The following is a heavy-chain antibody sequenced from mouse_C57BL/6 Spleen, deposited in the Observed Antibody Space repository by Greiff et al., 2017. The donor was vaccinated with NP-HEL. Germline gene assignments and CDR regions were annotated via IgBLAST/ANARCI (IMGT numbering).Heavy chain of an antibody. CDR1: GFSLTSYG. CDR3: ARNLPFGSSSYAMDY. CDR2: IWSGGST. V-gene: IGHV2-2*01. D-gene: IGHD1-1*01. J-gene: IGHJ4*01. Sequence: VKLMESGPGLVQPSQSLSITCTVSGFSLTSYGVHWVRQSPGKGLEWLGVIWSGGSTDYNAAFISRLSISKDNSKSQVFFKMNSLQADDTAIYYCARNLPFGSSSYAMDYWGQGTSVTVSS.